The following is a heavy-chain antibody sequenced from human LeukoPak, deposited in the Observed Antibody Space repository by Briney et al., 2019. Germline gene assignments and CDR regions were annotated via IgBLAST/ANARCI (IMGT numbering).Heavy chain of an antibody. D-gene: IGHD5-12*01. CDR3: ARHGDSGYATSGDY. Sequence: GESLKISCKVSGYKFASYWIGWLRQMPGKRLEWMGIIYPGDSDTRYSPSFQGQVTISADESTNTAYLQWSSLKASDTAMYYCARHGDSGYATSGDYWGQGTLVTVSS. CDR1: GYKFASYW. V-gene: IGHV5-51*01. CDR2: IYPGDSDT. J-gene: IGHJ4*02.